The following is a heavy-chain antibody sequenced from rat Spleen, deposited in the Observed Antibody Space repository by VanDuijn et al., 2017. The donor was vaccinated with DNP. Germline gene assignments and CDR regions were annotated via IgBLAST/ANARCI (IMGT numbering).Heavy chain of an antibody. CDR2: LSFDGSST. CDR3: ARGEAYYGHYFDY. Sequence: EVKLVESGGGLVQPGRSLKLSCAVSGITFSDHNMAWVRQAPKKGLEWVAALSFDGSSTYYSDSVKGRFTISRDNAKSSLYLQMNSLKSADTATYYCARGEAYYGHYFDYWGQGLMVTVSS. CDR1: GITFSDHN. D-gene: IGHD1-6*01. V-gene: IGHV5-7*01. J-gene: IGHJ2*01.